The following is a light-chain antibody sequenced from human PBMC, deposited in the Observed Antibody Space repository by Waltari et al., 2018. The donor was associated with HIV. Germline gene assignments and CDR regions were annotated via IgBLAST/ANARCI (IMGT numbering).Light chain of an antibody. CDR3: QQYGSSPLT. CDR1: QIVSSTY. V-gene: IGKV3-20*01. Sequence: EIVLTQSPGTLSLSPGERATLPCRASQIVSSTYLAWYQQKPGQAPRLLIYGASSRATGIPDRFSGSGSGTDFNLTISRLEPEDFAVYYCQQYGSSPLTFGQGTKVEIK. CDR2: GAS. J-gene: IGKJ1*01.